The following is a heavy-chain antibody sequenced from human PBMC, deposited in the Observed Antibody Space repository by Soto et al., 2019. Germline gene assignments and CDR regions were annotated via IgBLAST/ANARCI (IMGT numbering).Heavy chain of an antibody. V-gene: IGHV1-69*13. Sequence: ASVKVSCKASGGTFSSYAISWVRQAPGQGLEWMGGIIPIFGTANYAQKFQGRVTITADESTSTAYMELSSLRSEDTAVYYCARDWDYYDSSGPYPNWFDPWGQGTLVTVSS. CDR2: IIPIFGTA. D-gene: IGHD3-22*01. CDR3: ARDWDYYDSSGPYPNWFDP. J-gene: IGHJ5*02. CDR1: GGTFSSYA.